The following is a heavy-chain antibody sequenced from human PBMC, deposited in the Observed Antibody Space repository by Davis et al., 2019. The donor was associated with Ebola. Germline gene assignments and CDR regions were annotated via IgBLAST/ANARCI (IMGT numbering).Heavy chain of an antibody. Sequence: GESLKISCAASGFTFSNHAMNWVRQAPGKGLEWVSSISGISSYIYYADSVKGRFTISRDNAKNSLYLQMNSLRAEDTAVYYCARDRGGSYLPHFDYWGQGTLVTVSS. CDR3: ARDRGGSYLPHFDY. V-gene: IGHV3-21*04. D-gene: IGHD1-26*01. CDR1: GFTFSNHA. CDR2: ISGISSYI. J-gene: IGHJ4*02.